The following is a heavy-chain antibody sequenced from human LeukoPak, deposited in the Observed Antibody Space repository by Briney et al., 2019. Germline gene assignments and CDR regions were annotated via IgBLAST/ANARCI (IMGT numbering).Heavy chain of an antibody. V-gene: IGHV3-21*01. CDR3: ARDVGAVAGSNFDY. Sequence: GGSLRLSCAASGFTFSSYSMNWVRQAPGKGLEWVSSISSSSNYIYYADSVKGRFTTSRDNAKNSLYLQMNSLRAEDTAVYYCARDVGAVAGSNFDYWGQGTLVTVSS. D-gene: IGHD6-19*01. J-gene: IGHJ4*02. CDR2: ISSSSNYI. CDR1: GFTFSSYS.